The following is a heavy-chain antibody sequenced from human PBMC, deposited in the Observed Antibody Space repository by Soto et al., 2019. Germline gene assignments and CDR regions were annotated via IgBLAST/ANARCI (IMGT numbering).Heavy chain of an antibody. CDR1: GASISSYY. CDR3: ARGSYDFWSGYHGMDV. V-gene: IGHV4-59*01. J-gene: IGHJ6*02. D-gene: IGHD3-3*01. Sequence: PSETLSLTCTDSGASISSYYWSWIRQPPGKGLEWIGYIYYSGSTNYNPSLKSRVTISVDTSKNQFSRKLSAVTAADTAVYYCARGSYDFWSGYHGMDVWGQGTTVTVSS. CDR2: IYYSGST.